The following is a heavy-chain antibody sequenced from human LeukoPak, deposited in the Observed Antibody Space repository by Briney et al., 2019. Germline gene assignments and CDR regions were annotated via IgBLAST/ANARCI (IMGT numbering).Heavy chain of an antibody. V-gene: IGHV3-23*01. CDR1: GFTFSRYD. J-gene: IGHJ5*02. Sequence: GGSLRLSCAASGFTFSRYDMSWVRQAPGTGLEWVSAISGSGGSTYYADSVKGRFTISRDNSKNTLYLQMNSLRGEDTAVYYCAKEKALWYGWLLRWFGPLGQGTLVTGSS. CDR2: ISGSGGST. D-gene: IGHD3-10*01. CDR3: AKEKALWYGWLLRWFGP.